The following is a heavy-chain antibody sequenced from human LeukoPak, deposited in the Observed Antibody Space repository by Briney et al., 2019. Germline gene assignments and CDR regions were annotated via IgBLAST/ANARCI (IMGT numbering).Heavy chain of an antibody. Sequence: GGSLRLSCAASGFTFSRYAVTWVRQAPGKGLEWVSGINAGGESTYYADSVKGRFTISRDNSKNTLYLQMSSLRAEDTAVYYCAKEVWGTYYYDYWGQGTLVTVSS. J-gene: IGHJ4*02. D-gene: IGHD3-16*01. CDR3: AKEVWGTYYYDY. CDR2: INAGGEST. V-gene: IGHV3-23*01. CDR1: GFTFSRYA.